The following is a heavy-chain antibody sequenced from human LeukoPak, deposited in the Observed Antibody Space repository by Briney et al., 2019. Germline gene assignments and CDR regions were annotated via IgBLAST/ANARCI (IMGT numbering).Heavy chain of an antibody. J-gene: IGHJ4*02. CDR1: GFTFSSYS. V-gene: IGHV3-21*01. Sequence: PGGSLRLSCAASGFTFSSYSMNWVRQAPGKGLEWVSSISYSSSHIYYAGSVKGRFTISRDDAKNSLYLQMNSLRVEDTAVYYCASRGFGELYWGQGTLVTVSS. CDR2: ISYSSSHI. CDR3: ASRGFGELY. D-gene: IGHD3-10*01.